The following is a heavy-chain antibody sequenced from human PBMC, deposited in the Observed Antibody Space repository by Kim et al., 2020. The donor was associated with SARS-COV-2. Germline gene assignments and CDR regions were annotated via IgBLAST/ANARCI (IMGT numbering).Heavy chain of an antibody. V-gene: IGHV4-59*01. J-gene: IGHJ5*02. Sequence: SETLSLTCTVSGGSISSYYWSWIRQPPGKGLEWIGYIYYSGSTNYNPSLKSRVTISVDTSKNQFSLKLSSVTAADTAVYYCARGTQYSGSYLNWFDPWGQGTLVTVSS. D-gene: IGHD1-26*01. CDR1: GGSISSYY. CDR3: ARGTQYSGSYLNWFDP. CDR2: IYYSGST.